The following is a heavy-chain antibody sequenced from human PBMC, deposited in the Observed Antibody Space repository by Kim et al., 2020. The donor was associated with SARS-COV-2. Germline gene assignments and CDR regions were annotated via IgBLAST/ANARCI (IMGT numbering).Heavy chain of an antibody. CDR3: ASGYYYDSSGYSPFDY. D-gene: IGHD3-22*01. J-gene: IGHJ4*02. V-gene: IGHV4-30-2*04. Sequence: SPKNRVTISVDTSKNQFSLKLSSVPAADTAVYYCASGYYYDSSGYSPFDYWGQGTLVTVSS.